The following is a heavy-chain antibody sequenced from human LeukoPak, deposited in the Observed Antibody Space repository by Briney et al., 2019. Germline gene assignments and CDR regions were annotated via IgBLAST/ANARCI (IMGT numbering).Heavy chain of an antibody. CDR2: ISGSGGST. Sequence: PGGSLRLSCAASGFTFSGYAMSRVRQAPGKGLEWVSAISGSGGSTYYADSVKGRFTISRDNSKNTLYLQMNSLRAEDTAVYYCAKGVQIVYYYYYMDVWGKGTTVTVSS. CDR1: GFTFSGYA. D-gene: IGHD3-16*02. J-gene: IGHJ6*03. V-gene: IGHV3-23*01. CDR3: AKGVQIVYYYYYMDV.